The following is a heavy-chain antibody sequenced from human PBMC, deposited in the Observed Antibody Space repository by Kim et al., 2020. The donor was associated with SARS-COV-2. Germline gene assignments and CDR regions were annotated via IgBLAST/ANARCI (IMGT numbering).Heavy chain of an antibody. D-gene: IGHD3-10*01. J-gene: IGHJ4*02. Sequence: SYAQKFQGRVTMTRDTSTSTVYMELSSLGSEDTAVYYCARRSLGQGSFDYWGQGTLVTVSS. CDR3: ARRSLGQGSFDY. V-gene: IGHV1-46*01.